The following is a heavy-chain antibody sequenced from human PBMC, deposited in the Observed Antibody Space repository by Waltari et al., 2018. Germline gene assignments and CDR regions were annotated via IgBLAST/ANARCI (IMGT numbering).Heavy chain of an antibody. D-gene: IGHD2-15*01. CDR2: VDNTGSS. CDR1: GASXXXXX. V-gene: IGHV4-4*07. J-gene: IGHJ5*02. Sequence: QVQLQESGPGLVXXXETLSLTCTVSGASXXXXXXTWIRQXAGKGLEWIGRVDNTGSSSYNPSLKSRVTMXVDTSKNXVFLKLTXXTAADTAVYYCAGHXXXCSNWFDPWGQGTL. CDR3: AGHXXXCSNWFDP.